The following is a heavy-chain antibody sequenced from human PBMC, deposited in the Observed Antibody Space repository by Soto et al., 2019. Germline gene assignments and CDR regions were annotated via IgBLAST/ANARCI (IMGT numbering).Heavy chain of an antibody. J-gene: IGHJ2*01. CDR2: ASYAGSNT. CDR3: ARGVYCGGDCLPGQVSKWFFDL. V-gene: IGHV3-30*04. D-gene: IGHD2-21*02. CDR1: GFTFTEYA. Sequence: QVQLVEFGGGVVQPGRSLRLSCVASGFTFTEYAMHWIRQTPGKGLEWVAAASYAGSNTYYADFVRGRFTISRDNSNTTMYLQMNSLRPEDRAHYYCARGVYCGGDCLPGQVSKWFFDLWSRGTLVVVSS.